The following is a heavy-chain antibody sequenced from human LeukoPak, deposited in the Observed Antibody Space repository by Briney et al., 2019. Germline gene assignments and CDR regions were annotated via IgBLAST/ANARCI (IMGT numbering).Heavy chain of an antibody. CDR2: ISSSSSYI. D-gene: IGHD3-3*01. J-gene: IGHJ4*02. CDR1: GFTFSSYS. V-gene: IGHV3-21*01. Sequence: PGRSLRLSCAASGFTFSSYSMNWVRQAPGKGLEWVSSISSSSSYIYYADSVKGRFTISRDNAKNSLYLQMNSLRAEDTAVYYCARDSTIFGGMFDYWGQGTLVTVSS. CDR3: ARDSTIFGGMFDY.